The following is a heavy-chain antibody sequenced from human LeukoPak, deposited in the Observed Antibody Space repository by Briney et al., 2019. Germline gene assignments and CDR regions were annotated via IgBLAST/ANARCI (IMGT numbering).Heavy chain of an antibody. Sequence: PGRSLRLSCAASGFTFDDYAMHWVRQAPGKGLEWVSGISWNSGSIGYADSVKGRFTISRDNAKNSLYLQMNGLRAEDTALYYCAKVRGAAGTFDYWGQGTLVTVSS. V-gene: IGHV3-9*01. J-gene: IGHJ4*02. CDR3: AKVRGAAGTFDY. CDR2: ISWNSGSI. CDR1: GFTFDDYA. D-gene: IGHD6-13*01.